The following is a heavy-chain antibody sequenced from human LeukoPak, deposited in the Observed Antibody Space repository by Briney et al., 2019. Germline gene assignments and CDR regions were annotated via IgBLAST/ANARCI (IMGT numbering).Heavy chain of an antibody. J-gene: IGHJ5*02. CDR1: GGSIISYY. V-gene: IGHV4-59*01. CDR3: ARFTPQGYGWGGYNRFDP. D-gene: IGHD3-16*01. CDR2: IYYSGST. Sequence: PETLSLTCTVSGGSIISYYWSWIRQPPGKGLEWIGNIYYSGSTNYNPSLKSRVTISVDTSKNQFSLNLTSVTAADTAVYYCARFTPQGYGWGGYNRFDPWGQGTLVTVSS.